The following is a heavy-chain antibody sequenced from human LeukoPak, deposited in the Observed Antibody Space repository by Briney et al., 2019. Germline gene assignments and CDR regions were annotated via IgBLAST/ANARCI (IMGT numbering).Heavy chain of an antibody. CDR1: GGSISTYY. CDR3: ARNYMGYAFDV. Sequence: SETLSLTCTVSGGSISTYYWSWIRRPPEKGLEWIGYIDYSGSTTYNPSLESRVTISVGTSKNQFSLKLSSVTAADTAVYYCARNYMGYAFDVWGQGTMVTVSS. V-gene: IGHV4-59*01. J-gene: IGHJ3*01. D-gene: IGHD1-7*01. CDR2: IDYSGST.